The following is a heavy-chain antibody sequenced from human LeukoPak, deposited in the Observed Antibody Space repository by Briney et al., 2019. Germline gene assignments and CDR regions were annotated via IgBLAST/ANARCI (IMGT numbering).Heavy chain of an antibody. CDR3: ASLLRFLDWFSYGMDV. Sequence: EPLSLPFPVSGXSISSSRYYWGGIRQPRGKGLGWIGSIYYSGSNYYNPSLKNRITISVDTYKNQFSMKLRSVTAAATAVYYCASLLRFLDWFSYGMDVWGQGTTVTVSS. CDR2: IYYSGSN. D-gene: IGHD3-3*01. CDR1: GXSISSSRYY. J-gene: IGHJ6*02. V-gene: IGHV4-39*01.